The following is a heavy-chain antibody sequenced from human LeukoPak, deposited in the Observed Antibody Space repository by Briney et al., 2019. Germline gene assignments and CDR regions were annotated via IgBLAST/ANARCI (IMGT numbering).Heavy chain of an antibody. D-gene: IGHD4-17*01. J-gene: IGHJ4*02. V-gene: IGHV3-21*01. Sequence: GGSLRLSCAASGFTFSSYSMNWVRQAPGKGLEGVSSISSSSSYIYYADSVKGRFTISRDNAKNSLYLQMNSLRAEDTAVYYCARDISTVTTGEGFDYWGQGTLVTVSS. CDR1: GFTFSSYS. CDR2: ISSSSSYI. CDR3: ARDISTVTTGEGFDY.